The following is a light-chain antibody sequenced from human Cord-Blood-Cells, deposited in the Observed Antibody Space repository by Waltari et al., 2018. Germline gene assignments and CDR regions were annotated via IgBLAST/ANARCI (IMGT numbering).Light chain of an antibody. V-gene: IGLV1-44*01. Sequence: QSVLTQPPSASGTPGQRVTISCSGSSSNIGSNTVNWYQQPPGTAPKLLIYSNMQRPSGVPDRVSGSKSGTSSSLAISGLQSEDEADYYCAAWDDSLNGVVFGGGTKLTVL. CDR1: SSNIGSNT. CDR3: AAWDDSLNGVV. J-gene: IGLJ2*01. CDR2: SNM.